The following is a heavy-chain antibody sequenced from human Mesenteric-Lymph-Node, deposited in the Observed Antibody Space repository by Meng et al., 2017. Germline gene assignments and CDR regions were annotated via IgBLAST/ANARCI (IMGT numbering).Heavy chain of an antibody. CDR1: GYTFTDYY. Sequence: QVQLVQSVAEVKKPGASGTFACNAPGYTFTDYYMQWVRQAPGQGLEWMGRLNPNRGDTNYAQKFQGRVTMTRDTSISTAYMELSRLTSDDTAVYYCARGIVDGYGGDSWFDPWGQGTLVTVSS. J-gene: IGHJ5*02. CDR3: ARGIVDGYGGDSWFDP. D-gene: IGHD5-18*01. V-gene: IGHV1-2*06. CDR2: LNPNRGDT.